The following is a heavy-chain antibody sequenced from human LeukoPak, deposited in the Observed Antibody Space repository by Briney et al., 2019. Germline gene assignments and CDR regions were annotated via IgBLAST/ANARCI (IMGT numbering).Heavy chain of an antibody. CDR3: ARYYYDSSGYFVEEYYFDY. D-gene: IGHD3-22*01. V-gene: IGHV3-23*01. Sequence: PGGSLRLSCAASGFTFSTYAMNWVRQAPGKGLEWVSAISGSGAKTYYADFVKGRFTISRDNSKNALYLQMNSLRAEDTAVYYCARYYYDSSGYFVEEYYFDYWGQGTLVTVSS. J-gene: IGHJ4*02. CDR2: ISGSGAKT. CDR1: GFTFSTYA.